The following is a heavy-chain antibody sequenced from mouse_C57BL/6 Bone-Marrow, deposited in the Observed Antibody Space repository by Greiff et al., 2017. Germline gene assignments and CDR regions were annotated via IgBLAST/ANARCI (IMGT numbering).Heavy chain of an antibody. Sequence: VQLKQSGPELVKPGASVKMSCKASGYTFTDYNMHWVKQSHGKSLEWIGYINPNNGGTSYNQKFNGKATLTVNKSSSTAYMELRSLTSEDSAVYYCARKANYDGAWFAYWGQGTLVTVSA. CDR1: GYTFTDYN. CDR3: ARKANYDGAWFAY. V-gene: IGHV1-22*01. D-gene: IGHD1-1*01. J-gene: IGHJ3*01. CDR2: INPNNGGT.